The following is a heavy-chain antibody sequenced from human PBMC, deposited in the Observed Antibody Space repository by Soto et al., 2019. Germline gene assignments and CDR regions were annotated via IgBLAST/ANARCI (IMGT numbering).Heavy chain of an antibody. CDR3: ASRTYDFWSGYTDAFDI. CDR1: GGSISSGVYY. CDR2: IYYRGSA. J-gene: IGHJ3*02. D-gene: IGHD3-3*01. Sequence: QVQLQESGPGLVKPSQTLSLTCTVSGGSISSGVYYWSWIRQHPGKGLEWIGYIYYRGSAYYNPSIKSRVTVSEDTSKNQFSLKLSSVTAADTAVYYCASRTYDFWSGYTDAFDIWGQGTMVTVSS. V-gene: IGHV4-31*03.